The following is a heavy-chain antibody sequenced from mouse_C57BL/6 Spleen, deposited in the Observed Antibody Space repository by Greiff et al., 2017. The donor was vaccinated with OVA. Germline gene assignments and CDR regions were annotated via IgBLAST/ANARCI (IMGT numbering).Heavy chain of an antibody. Sequence: QVQLKQSGAELVKPGASVKISCKASGYAFSSYWMNWVKQRPGKGLEWIGQIYPGDGDTNYNGKFKGKATLTADKSSSTAYMQLSSLTSEDSAIYFCARILWSGDFDVWGKGTTVTVSS. J-gene: IGHJ2*01. V-gene: IGHV1-80*01. CDR1: GYAFSSYW. CDR2: IYPGDGDT. CDR3: ARILWSGDFDV. D-gene: IGHD1-1*02.